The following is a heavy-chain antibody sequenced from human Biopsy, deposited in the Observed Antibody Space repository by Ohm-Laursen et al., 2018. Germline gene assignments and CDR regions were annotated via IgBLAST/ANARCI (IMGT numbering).Heavy chain of an antibody. CDR1: GYTFTNYG. V-gene: IGHV1-46*01. J-gene: IGHJ4*02. Sequence: GSSVKVSCKTSGYTFTNYGISWVRRAPGQGLEWMGIINPGGNSTAYTQNFQGRVTMTWDTSTTTVYMELSSLRSEDTAVYYCVLASFDTWGQGTLVTVSS. CDR3: VLASFDT. CDR2: INPGGNST.